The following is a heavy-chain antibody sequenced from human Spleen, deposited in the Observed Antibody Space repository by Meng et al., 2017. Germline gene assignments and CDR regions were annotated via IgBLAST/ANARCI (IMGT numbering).Heavy chain of an antibody. CDR1: GGSISSYY. CDR2: IYTSGST. V-gene: IGHV4-4*07. CDR3: ARDSMNYYDTTGYRYFDY. J-gene: IGHJ4*02. Sequence: SETLSLTCTVSGGSISSYYWSWIRQPAGKGLEWIGRIYTSGSTNYNPSLKSRVTMSVDTSKNHFSLKLSSVTAADTAVYYCARDSMNYYDTTGYRYFDYWGQGTLVTVSS. D-gene: IGHD3-22*01.